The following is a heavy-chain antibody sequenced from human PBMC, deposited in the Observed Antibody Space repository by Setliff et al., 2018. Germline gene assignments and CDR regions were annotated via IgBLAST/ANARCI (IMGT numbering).Heavy chain of an antibody. D-gene: IGHD6-13*01. V-gene: IGHV4-34*01. CDR3: AGGAFGSRWYVRPWFDP. Sequence: SETLSLTCAVYGDSFSGYFWTWIRQPPGKGLEWIGDIDQSGSTNYNPSLKSRLTISVDTSKNQFSLSLSSVTAADTAVYYCAGGAFGSRWYVRPWFDPWVQGTLVTVSS. CDR1: GDSFSGYF. J-gene: IGHJ5*02. CDR2: IDQSGST.